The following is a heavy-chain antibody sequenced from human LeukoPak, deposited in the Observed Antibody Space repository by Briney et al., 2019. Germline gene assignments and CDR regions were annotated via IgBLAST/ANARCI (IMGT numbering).Heavy chain of an antibody. CDR3: ARGPNSNWSGLDF. CDR2: ISPTGSTT. J-gene: IGHJ4*02. Sequence: GGSLRVCCTVSGFSFSGHWMHWARQLPGKGRVWVSRISPTGSTTSYADSVKGRFTVSRDNAKNTLYLQVNNLRAEDTAVYYCARGPNSNWSGLDFWGQGTLLTVSS. V-gene: IGHV3-74*01. CDR1: GFSFSGHW. D-gene: IGHD6-6*01.